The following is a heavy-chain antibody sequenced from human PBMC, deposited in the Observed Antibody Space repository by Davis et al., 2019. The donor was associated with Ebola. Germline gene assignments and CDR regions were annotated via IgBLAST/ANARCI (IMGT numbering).Heavy chain of an antibody. CDR1: GGSTSSGGYY. J-gene: IGHJ4*02. V-gene: IGHV4-31*03. CDR2: IYYSGST. D-gene: IGHD2-15*01. Sequence: MPSETLSLTCTVSGGSTSSGGYYWSWIRQHPGKSLEWIGYIYYSGSTYYNPSLKSRVTISVDTSKNQFSLKLSSVTAADTAVYYCARSPLGNCSGGSCYSQVWGQGTLVTVSS. CDR3: ARSPLGNCSGGSCYSQV.